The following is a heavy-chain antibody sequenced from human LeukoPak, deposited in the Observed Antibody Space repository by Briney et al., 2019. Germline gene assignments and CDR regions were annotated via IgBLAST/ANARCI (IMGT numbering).Heavy chain of an antibody. CDR3: ARDFKGYSKGYYYYYMDV. J-gene: IGHJ6*03. CDR1: GGSISSGSYY. D-gene: IGHD4-11*01. V-gene: IGHV4-61*02. Sequence: PSETLSLACTVSGGSISSGSYYWSWIRQPAGKGLEWIGRIYTSGSTNYNPSLKSRVTISVDTPKNQFSLKLSSVTAADTAVYYCARDFKGYSKGYYYYYMDVWGKGTTVTVSS. CDR2: IYTSGST.